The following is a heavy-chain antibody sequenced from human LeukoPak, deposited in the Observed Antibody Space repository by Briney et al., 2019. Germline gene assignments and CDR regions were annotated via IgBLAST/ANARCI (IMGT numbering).Heavy chain of an antibody. CDR3: ARGSGSCSGGSCYSVHYYYGMDV. J-gene: IGHJ6*02. CDR1: GGSFSGYY. V-gene: IGHV4-34*01. CDR2: INHSGST. Sequence: SETLSLTCAVYGGSFSGYYWSWIRQPPGKGLEWIGEINHSGSTNYNPSLKSRVTISVDTSKNQFSLKLSSVTAADTAVYYCARGSGSCSGGSCYSVHYYYGMDVWGQGTTVTVSS. D-gene: IGHD2-15*01.